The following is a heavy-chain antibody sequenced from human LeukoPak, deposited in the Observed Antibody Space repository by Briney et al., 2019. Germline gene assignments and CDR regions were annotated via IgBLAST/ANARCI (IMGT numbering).Heavy chain of an antibody. D-gene: IGHD6-13*01. CDR2: INHSGST. V-gene: IGHV4-34*01. CDR1: GGSFSGYY. J-gene: IGHJ4*02. Sequence: SQTLSLTCAVYGGSFSGYYWSWIRQPPGKGLEWIGEINHSGSTNYNPSLKSRVTISVDTSKNQFSLKLSSVTAADTAVYYCARLSSGSSSWYDIDYWGQGTLVTVSS. CDR3: ARLSSGSSSWYDIDY.